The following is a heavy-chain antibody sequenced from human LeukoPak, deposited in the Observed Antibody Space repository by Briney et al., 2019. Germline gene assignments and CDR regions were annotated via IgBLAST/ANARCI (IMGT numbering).Heavy chain of an antibody. J-gene: IGHJ4*02. V-gene: IGHV3-66*01. Sequence: GASLRPSCAASGFIVRSNYISWVRQAPGKGLEWVSVIYNSGSTYYADSVKGRFTISRDNSKNTLYLQMNSLRAEDTAVYYCAMAHNSGYPDYWGQGTLVTVSS. CDR1: GFIVRSNY. CDR2: IYNSGST. D-gene: IGHD3-22*01. CDR3: AMAHNSGYPDY.